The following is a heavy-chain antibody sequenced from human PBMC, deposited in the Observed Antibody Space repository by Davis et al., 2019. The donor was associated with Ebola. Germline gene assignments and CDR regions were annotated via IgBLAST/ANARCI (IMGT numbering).Heavy chain of an antibody. CDR2: INHSGST. J-gene: IGHJ6*02. Sequence: SETLSLTCAVYGGSFSGYYWSWIRQPPGTGLEWIGEINHSGSTNYNPSLKSRVTIAVDTSKNQFSLKLSSVTAADTAVYYCARGRTAGYYYYGMDVWGQGTTVTVSS. V-gene: IGHV4-34*01. CDR1: GGSFSGYY. CDR3: ARGRTAGYYYYGMDV. D-gene: IGHD6-13*01.